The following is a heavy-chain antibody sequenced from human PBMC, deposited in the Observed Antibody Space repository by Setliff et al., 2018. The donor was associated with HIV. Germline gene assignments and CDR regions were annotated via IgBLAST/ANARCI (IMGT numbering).Heavy chain of an antibody. V-gene: IGHV4-4*07. CDR1: GGSFSNYR. D-gene: IGHD3-10*01. Sequence: KPSETLSLTCTIFGGSFSNYRWSWIRQPAGRGLEWIGRIYRSGTTDYKPSLKSRVSMSLDTSRNQFSLKLTSVTAEDTAVYYCARDRHYSGLGSYGPWGPGILVTVSS. CDR3: ARDRHYSGLGSYGP. J-gene: IGHJ5*02. CDR2: IYRSGTT.